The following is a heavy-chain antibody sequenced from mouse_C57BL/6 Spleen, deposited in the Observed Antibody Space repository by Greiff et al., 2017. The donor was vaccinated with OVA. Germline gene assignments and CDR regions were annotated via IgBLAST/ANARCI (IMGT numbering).Heavy chain of an antibody. D-gene: IGHD4-1*01. CDR3: ARPTNWDVGAMDY. Sequence: EVKLMESGGGLVKPGGSLKLSCAASGFTFSDYGMHWVRQAPEKGLEWVAYISSGSSTIYYADTVKGRFTISRDNAKNTLFLQMTSLRSEDTAMYYCARPTNWDVGAMDYWGQGTSVTVSS. CDR1: GFTFSDYG. CDR2: ISSGSSTI. J-gene: IGHJ4*01. V-gene: IGHV5-17*01.